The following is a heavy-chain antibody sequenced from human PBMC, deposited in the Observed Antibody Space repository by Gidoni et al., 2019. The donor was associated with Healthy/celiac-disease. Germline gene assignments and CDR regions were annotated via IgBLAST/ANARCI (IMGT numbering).Heavy chain of an antibody. CDR3: TRQFDVGSQVLYNWFDP. Sequence: EVQLVESGGGLVQPGGSLKLSCAASGFTFSGSAMHWVRQASGKGLEWVGRIRSKANSYATAYAASVKGRFTISRDDSKNTAYLQMNSLKTEDTAVYYCTRQFDVGSQVLYNWFDPWGQGTLVTVSS. CDR2: IRSKANSYAT. V-gene: IGHV3-73*02. J-gene: IGHJ5*02. D-gene: IGHD2-15*01. CDR1: GFTFSGSA.